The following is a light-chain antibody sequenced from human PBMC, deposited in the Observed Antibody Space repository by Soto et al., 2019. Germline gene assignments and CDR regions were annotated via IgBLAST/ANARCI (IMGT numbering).Light chain of an antibody. Sequence: QSALTQPSSVSGSTGESITISCTGTSSDVGSYNLVSWYQQHPGKAPKLMIYEGSKRPSGVSNRFSGSKSGNTASLTISGLQAEDEADYYCCSYAGSSTSPFGGGTKLTV. CDR3: CSYAGSSTSP. CDR1: SSDVGSYNL. J-gene: IGLJ2*01. V-gene: IGLV2-23*01. CDR2: EGS.